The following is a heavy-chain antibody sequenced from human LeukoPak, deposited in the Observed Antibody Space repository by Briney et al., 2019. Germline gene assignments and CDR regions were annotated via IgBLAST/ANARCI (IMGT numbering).Heavy chain of an antibody. Sequence: GGSLRLSCAASGFTFSSFGMHWVRQAPGKGLEWVAVIWYDGSNKYYADSVKGRFTISRDNSKNTLYLQMNSLRAEDTAVYYCAKGGTGYYVFDYWGQGTLVTVSS. CDR2: IWYDGSNK. CDR3: AKGGTGYYVFDY. CDR1: GFTFSSFG. V-gene: IGHV3-33*06. D-gene: IGHD3-22*01. J-gene: IGHJ4*02.